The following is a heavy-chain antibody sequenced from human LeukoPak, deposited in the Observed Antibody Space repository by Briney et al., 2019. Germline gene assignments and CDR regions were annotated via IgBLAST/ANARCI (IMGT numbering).Heavy chain of an antibody. CDR2: MNPNSGNT. D-gene: IGHD3-10*01. Sequence: GASVKVSCKASGYTFTSYDINWVRQATGQGLEWMGWMNPNSGNTGYAQKFQDRVTMTRNTSISTAYMELSSLRSEDTAVYYCARGIKLWFGELFSWFDPWGQGTLVTVSS. CDR3: ARGIKLWFGELFSWFDP. J-gene: IGHJ5*02. V-gene: IGHV1-8*01. CDR1: GYTFTSYD.